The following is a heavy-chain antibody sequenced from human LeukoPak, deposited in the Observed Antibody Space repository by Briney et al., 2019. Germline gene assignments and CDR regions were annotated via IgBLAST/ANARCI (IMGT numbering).Heavy chain of an antibody. CDR2: IYSGGTT. V-gene: IGHV3-53*01. J-gene: IGHJ4*02. D-gene: IGHD4-23*01. CDR1: GFTFSSYG. CDR3: ARRAGGYSHPYDY. Sequence: GGSLRLSCAASGFTFSSYGMSWVRQAPGKGLEWVSLIYSGGTTYYADSVKGRFTISRDNSKNTLYLQMNSLRAEDTAVYYCARRAGGYSHPYDYWGQGILVTVSS.